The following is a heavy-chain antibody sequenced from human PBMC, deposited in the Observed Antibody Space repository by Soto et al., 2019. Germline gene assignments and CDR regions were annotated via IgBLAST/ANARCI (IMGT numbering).Heavy chain of an antibody. V-gene: IGHV3-23*01. CDR3: AKSGPAAIYYYYYYMDV. J-gene: IGHJ6*03. CDR2: ISGSGGST. CDR1: GFTFSSYA. D-gene: IGHD2-2*01. Sequence: GGSLRLSCAASGFTFSSYAMSWVRQAPGKGLEWVSAISGSGGSTYYADSVKGRFTISRDNSKNTLYLQMNSLRAEDTAVYYCAKSGPAAIYYYYYYMDVWGKGTTVTVSS.